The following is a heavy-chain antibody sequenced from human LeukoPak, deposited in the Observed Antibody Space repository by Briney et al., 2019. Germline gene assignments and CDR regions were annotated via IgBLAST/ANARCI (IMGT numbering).Heavy chain of an antibody. J-gene: IGHJ4*02. D-gene: IGHD3-22*01. CDR3: ARLPHSSGYPFDY. CDR1: GYTFTGYY. CDR2: INPNSGGT. Sequence: GASVKVSCKASGYTFTGYYMHWVRQAPGQGLEWMGRINPNSGGTNYAQKFQGRVTMTRDTSISAAYMELSRLRSDDTAVYYCARLPHSSGYPFDYWGQGTLVTVSS. V-gene: IGHV1-2*06.